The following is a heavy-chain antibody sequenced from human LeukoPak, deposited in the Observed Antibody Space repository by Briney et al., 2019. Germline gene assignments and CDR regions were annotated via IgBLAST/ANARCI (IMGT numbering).Heavy chain of an antibody. CDR3: ARGGSSQPVVDY. D-gene: IGHD1-26*01. V-gene: IGHV4-59*01. CDR1: GGSISSYY. CDR2: IYYSGST. Sequence: NPSETLSLTCTVSGGSISSYYWSWIRQPPGEGLEWIGYIYYSGSTNYNPSLKSRVTISVDTSKNQFSLKLSSVTAADTAVYYCARGGSSQPVVDYWGQGTLVTVSS. J-gene: IGHJ4*02.